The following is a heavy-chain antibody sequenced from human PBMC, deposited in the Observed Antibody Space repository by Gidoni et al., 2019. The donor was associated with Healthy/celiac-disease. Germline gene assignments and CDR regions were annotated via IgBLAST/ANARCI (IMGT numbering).Heavy chain of an antibody. V-gene: IGHV4-59*01. J-gene: IGHJ6*02. CDR1: GGSISSYY. CDR2: IYYSGST. D-gene: IGHD2-2*01. CDR3: ARVRGYCSSTSCYVYYYYGMDV. Sequence: QVQLQESGPGLVKPSATLSLTCTVSGGSISSYYWSWIRQPPGKGLEWIGYIYYSGSTNYNPSLKSRVTISVDTSKNQFSLKLSSVTAADTAVYYCARVRGYCSSTSCYVYYYYGMDVWGQGTTVTVSS.